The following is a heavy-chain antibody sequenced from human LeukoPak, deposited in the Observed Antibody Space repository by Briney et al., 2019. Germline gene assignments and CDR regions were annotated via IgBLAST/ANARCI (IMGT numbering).Heavy chain of an antibody. J-gene: IGHJ4*02. CDR1: GFTVSSNY. CDR2: MYAGGST. V-gene: IGHV3-53*01. CDR3: ARSGSGWFDY. Sequence: GGSLRLSCAASGFTVSSNYMSWLCQAPGKGLEWVSVMYAGGSTYYADSVKGRFTISRDSSKNTLYLQMNSLRVEDTAMYYCARSGSGWFDYWGQGTLVTVSS. D-gene: IGHD6-19*01.